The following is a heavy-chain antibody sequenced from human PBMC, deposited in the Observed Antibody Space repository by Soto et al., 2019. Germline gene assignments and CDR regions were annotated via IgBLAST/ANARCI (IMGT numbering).Heavy chain of an antibody. CDR3: TRVIKDFWNGDRRFDP. D-gene: IGHD3-3*01. CDR2: IFSNDEK. J-gene: IGHJ5*02. Sequence: QVTLKESGPLLVKPTETLTLTCTVSGLSFSNSRMGVSWIRQPPGKAPEWLAHIFSNDEKSYSPSLKSRLTISKDTSKSQVVLTMANMVPVDTATYYCTRVIKDFWNGDRRFDPWGQGTLVTVSS. V-gene: IGHV2-26*01. CDR1: GLSFSNSRMG.